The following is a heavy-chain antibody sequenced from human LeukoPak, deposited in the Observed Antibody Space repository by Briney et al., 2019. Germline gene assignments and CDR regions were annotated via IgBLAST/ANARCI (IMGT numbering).Heavy chain of an antibody. CDR2: INDAGSDT. CDR3: VREYYGQLY. D-gene: IGHD3-10*01. CDR1: GFTGNW. V-gene: IGHV3-74*01. Sequence: QSGGSLRLSCAASGFTGNWMQWVRQAPGKGLVWVSHINDAGSDTKYANSLKGRFTISRDNAKNTLYLQMNSLRAEDTAMYYCVREYYGQLYWGQGTRVTVYS. J-gene: IGHJ4*02.